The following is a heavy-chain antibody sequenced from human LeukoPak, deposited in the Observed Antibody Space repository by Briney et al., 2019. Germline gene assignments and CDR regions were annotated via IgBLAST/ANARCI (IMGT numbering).Heavy chain of an antibody. V-gene: IGHV4-59*01. CDR2: IYYSGST. CDR1: GGSISSYY. D-gene: IGHD3-10*01. J-gene: IGHJ6*02. Sequence: SETLSLTCTVSGGSISSYYWSWIRQPPGKGLEWIGYIYYSGSTNYNPSLKSRVTISVDTSKNQFSLKLSSVTAADTAVYYCARDITMGPYYYYGMDVWGQGTTVTVSS. CDR3: ARDITMGPYYYYGMDV.